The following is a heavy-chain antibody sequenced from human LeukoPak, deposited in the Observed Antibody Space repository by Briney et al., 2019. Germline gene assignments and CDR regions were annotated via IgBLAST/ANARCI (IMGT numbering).Heavy chain of an antibody. CDR3: ARSTYYYDSSGYFVGYFQH. CDR1: GGSFSGYY. V-gene: IGHV4-59*01. Sequence: SETLSLTCAVYGGSFSGYYWSWIRQPPGKGLEWIGYIFYTGSTNYNPSLKSRVTISVDTSKNQFSLKLNSVTAADTAVYYCARSTYYYDSSGYFVGYFQHWGQGTLVTVSS. CDR2: IFYTGST. D-gene: IGHD3-22*01. J-gene: IGHJ1*01.